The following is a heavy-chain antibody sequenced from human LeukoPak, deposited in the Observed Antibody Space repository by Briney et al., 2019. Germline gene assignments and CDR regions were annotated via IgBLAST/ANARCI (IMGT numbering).Heavy chain of an antibody. CDR3: AADLTRANWFDP. V-gene: IGHV1-58*02. CDR1: GFTFTSSA. Sequence: SVKVSCKASGFTFTSSAMQWVRQARGQRLEWIGWIVVGSGDTNYAQKFQERVTITRDMSTSTAYMELSSLRSEDTAVYYCAADLTRANWFDPWGQGTLVTVSS. CDR2: IVVGSGDT. J-gene: IGHJ5*02. D-gene: IGHD3-9*01.